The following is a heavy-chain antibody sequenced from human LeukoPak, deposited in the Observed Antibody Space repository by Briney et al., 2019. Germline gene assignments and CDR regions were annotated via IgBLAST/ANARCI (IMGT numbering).Heavy chain of an antibody. J-gene: IGHJ6*03. CDR2: VDQTGSP. CDR1: GGSLRSDRHN. Sequence: SETLSLTCSVSGGSLRSDRHNWAWVRQSPEKGLEHVGSVDQTGSPYYNPPLKSRVTISVDTSNKQFSLNLTSVTAADTAVYYCARDLGGYPFFMDVWGKGITVTVSS. CDR3: ARDLGGYPFFMDV. V-gene: IGHV4-39*07. D-gene: IGHD2-15*01.